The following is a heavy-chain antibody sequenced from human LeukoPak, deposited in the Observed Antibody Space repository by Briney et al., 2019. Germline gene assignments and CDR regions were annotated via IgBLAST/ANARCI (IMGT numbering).Heavy chain of an antibody. V-gene: IGHV1-8*01. CDR1: GYTFTSYD. D-gene: IGHD2/OR15-2a*01. Sequence: GASVKVSCKASGYTFTSYDINWVRQATGQGLEWMGWMNPNSGNTGYAQKFQGRVTMTRNTSISIAYMELSSLRSEDTAVYYCARVVIYYYGMDVWGQGTTVTVSS. CDR3: ARVVIYYYGMDV. CDR2: MNPNSGNT. J-gene: IGHJ6*02.